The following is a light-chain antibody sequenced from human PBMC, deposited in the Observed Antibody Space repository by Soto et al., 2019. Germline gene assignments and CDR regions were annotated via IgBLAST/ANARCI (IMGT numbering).Light chain of an antibody. V-gene: IGKV3-11*01. CDR1: PSVGNY. Sequence: EIVLTQSPATLSLSPGERATLSCRASPSVGNYLAWYQQKPGQAPRLLIYDASNRAPGIPARFSGSGSGTDFTLTISSLEPEDFAVYYCQQRIDWPGTFGQGTRLEIK. J-gene: IGKJ5*01. CDR2: DAS. CDR3: QQRIDWPGT.